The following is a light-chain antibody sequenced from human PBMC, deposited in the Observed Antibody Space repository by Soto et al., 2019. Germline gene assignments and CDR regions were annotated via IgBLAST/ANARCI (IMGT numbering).Light chain of an antibody. CDR2: EVS. Sequence: QSALTQPASVPGSPGQSITISCTGTSSDVGSYNLVSWYQHHPGKAPKLMIYEVSKRPSGVSNRFSGSKSGNTASLTISGLQAEDEADYYCCSYAGSKDVVFGGGTKVTVL. J-gene: IGLJ2*01. CDR3: CSYAGSKDVV. CDR1: SSDVGSYNL. V-gene: IGLV2-23*02.